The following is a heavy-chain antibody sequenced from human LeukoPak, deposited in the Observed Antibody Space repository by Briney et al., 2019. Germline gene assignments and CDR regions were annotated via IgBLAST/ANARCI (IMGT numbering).Heavy chain of an antibody. J-gene: IGHJ4*02. CDR3: ARVNIASAGLYYFDY. Sequence: GGSLRPSCAASGFTVSSSYMTWVRQAPGKGLEWVSVMYSGGSTFYADSVKGRFTISRDNSKNTLSLQMNGLRAEDTAVYYCARVNIASAGLYYFDYWGQGTLVTVSS. CDR2: MYSGGST. V-gene: IGHV3-66*02. D-gene: IGHD6-13*01. CDR1: GFTVSSSY.